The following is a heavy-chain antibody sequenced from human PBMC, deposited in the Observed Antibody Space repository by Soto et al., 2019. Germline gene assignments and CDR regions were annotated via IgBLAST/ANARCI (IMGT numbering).Heavy chain of an antibody. CDR2: IYWDDDK. D-gene: IGHD2-21*02. CDR1: GFSLSTGGVG. V-gene: IGHV2-5*02. J-gene: IGHJ6*02. Sequence: QITLKESGPTLVKPTQTLTLTCTFSGFSLSTGGVGVGWIRQPPGKALEWLALIYWDDDKRYSPSLKSRLTVTTDTSKNQVVLTMTNMDPVDTATYYCVDSHCGDDCLRSYSSHYYYGMDVWGQGTTVTVFS. CDR3: VDSHCGDDCLRSYSSHYYYGMDV.